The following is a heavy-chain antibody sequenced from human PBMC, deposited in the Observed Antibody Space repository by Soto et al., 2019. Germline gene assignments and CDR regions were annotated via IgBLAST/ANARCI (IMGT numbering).Heavy chain of an antibody. CDR1: GYTFTSYD. J-gene: IGHJ6*02. D-gene: IGHD3-10*01. CDR2: MNPNSCNT. Sequence: ASVKVSCKASGYTFTSYDINWVRQATGQGLEWMGWMNPNSCNTGYAQKFQGRVTMTRNTSISTAYMELSSLRSEDTAVYYCARVITMVRGVYYYGMDVWGQGTTVTVSS. CDR3: ARVITMVRGVYYYGMDV. V-gene: IGHV1-8*01.